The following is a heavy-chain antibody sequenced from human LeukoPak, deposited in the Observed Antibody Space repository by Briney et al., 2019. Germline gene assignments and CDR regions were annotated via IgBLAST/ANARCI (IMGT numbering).Heavy chain of an antibody. CDR3: ARQTTSSNVDY. Sequence: SETLSLTCTVSGGSITTYYWSWIRQPPGKGLEWIGYIHDSGSANYNPSLRGRVTISVDTSKDQFSLKLSSVTAADTAVYYCARQTTSSNVDYWGQGTLVTVSS. CDR1: GGSITTYY. D-gene: IGHD4-11*01. V-gene: IGHV4-59*08. J-gene: IGHJ4*02. CDR2: IHDSGSA.